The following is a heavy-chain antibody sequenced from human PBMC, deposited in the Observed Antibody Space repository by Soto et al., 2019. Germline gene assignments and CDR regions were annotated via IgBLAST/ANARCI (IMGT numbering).Heavy chain of an antibody. V-gene: IGHV1-8*01. J-gene: IGHJ5*02. Sequence: ASVKVSCKASEDTFRNYAISWVRQASGQGLEWMGWMKPSTGDSGSDPDFQGRITMTRDTATSTAYMELSSLKFEDTAVYYCARGGPAAGFDLWGQGSLVTVSS. D-gene: IGHD6-13*01. CDR1: EDTFRNYA. CDR3: ARGGPAAGFDL. CDR2: MKPSTGDS.